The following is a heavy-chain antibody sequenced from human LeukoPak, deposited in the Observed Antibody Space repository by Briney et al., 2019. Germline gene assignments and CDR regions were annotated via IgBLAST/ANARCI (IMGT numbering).Heavy chain of an antibody. CDR1: GGSISSYY. J-gene: IGHJ5*02. CDR3: ARVDYYGSGSTTFDP. CDR2: IYYSGST. D-gene: IGHD3-10*01. Sequence: SETLSLTCTVSGGSISSYYWSWIRQPPGKGLEWIGYIYYSGSTNYNPSLKSRVTISVDTSKNQFSLKLSSVTAADTAVYYCARVDYYGSGSTTFDPWGQGTLVTVSS. V-gene: IGHV4-59*01.